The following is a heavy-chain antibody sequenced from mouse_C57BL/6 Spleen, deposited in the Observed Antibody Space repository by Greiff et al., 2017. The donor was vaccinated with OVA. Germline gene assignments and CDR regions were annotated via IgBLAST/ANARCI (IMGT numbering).Heavy chain of an antibody. Sequence: QVQLQQSGPELVKPGASVKISCKASGYAFSSSWMNWVKQRPGKGLEWIGRIYPGDGDTNYNGKFKGKATLTADKSSSTAYMQLSSLTSEDSAVYFCARKGNGGGDYWGQGTTLTVSS. V-gene: IGHV1-82*01. CDR1: GYAFSSSW. J-gene: IGHJ2*01. CDR3: ARKGNGGGDY. CDR2: IYPGDGDT.